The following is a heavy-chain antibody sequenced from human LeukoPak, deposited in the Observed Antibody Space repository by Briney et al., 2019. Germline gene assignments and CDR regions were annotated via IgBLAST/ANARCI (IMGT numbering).Heavy chain of an antibody. Sequence: GESLRLSCAASGFTFSSYNMIWVRRAPGKGLEWVSYISGGSGAIYYTDSVRGRFTISRDNARNSLALQMNSLRVEDTAVYYCARGGTVTRAFFDYWGQGTLVTVSS. D-gene: IGHD4-11*01. CDR3: ARGGTVTRAFFDY. J-gene: IGHJ4*02. V-gene: IGHV3-48*01. CDR2: ISGGSGAI. CDR1: GFTFSSYN.